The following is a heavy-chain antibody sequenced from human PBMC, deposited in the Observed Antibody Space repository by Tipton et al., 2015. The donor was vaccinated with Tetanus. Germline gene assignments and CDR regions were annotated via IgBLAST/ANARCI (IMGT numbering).Heavy chain of an antibody. Sequence: QLVQSGAEVKKPGESLKISCKGSGYSFTSYWIGWVRQMPGKGLEWMGIIYPGDSDTRYSPSFQGQVTISDDKSISTAYLQWSSLKASDPAMYYCAGPGLGGYSSGWYPGGFDYWGQGTLVTVSS. CDR3: AGPGLGGYSSGWYPGGFDY. CDR1: GYSFTSYW. V-gene: IGHV5-51*01. CDR2: IYPGDSDT. D-gene: IGHD6-19*01. J-gene: IGHJ4*02.